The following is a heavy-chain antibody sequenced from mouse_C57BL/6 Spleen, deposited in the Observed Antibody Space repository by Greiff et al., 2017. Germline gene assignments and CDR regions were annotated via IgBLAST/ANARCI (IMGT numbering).Heavy chain of an antibody. J-gene: IGHJ4*01. CDR1: GFTFSDYG. D-gene: IGHD1-1*01. CDR2: ISSGSSTI. V-gene: IGHV5-17*01. Sequence: DVHLVESGGGLVKPGGSLKLSCAASGFTFSDYGMHWVRQAPEKGLEWVAYISSGSSTIYYADTVKGRFTISRDNAKNTLFLQMTSLRSEDTAMYYCARGGTLRAMDYWGQGTSVTVAS. CDR3: ARGGTLRAMDY.